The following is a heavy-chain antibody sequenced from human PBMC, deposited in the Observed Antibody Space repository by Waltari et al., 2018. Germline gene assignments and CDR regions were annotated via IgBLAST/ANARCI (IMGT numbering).Heavy chain of an antibody. D-gene: IGHD3-3*01. CDR3: ARLTPPDYDFWSGYHYYFDY. J-gene: IGHJ4*02. Sequence: QVQLQESGPGLVKPSETLSLTCAVSGYSISSGYYWGWIRQPPGKGLEWIGSIYHSGSTYYNPSLKSRVTISVDTSKNQFSLKLSSVTAADTAVYYCARLTPPDYDFWSGYHYYFDYWGQGTLVTVSS. V-gene: IGHV4-38-2*01. CDR1: GYSISSGYY. CDR2: IYHSGST.